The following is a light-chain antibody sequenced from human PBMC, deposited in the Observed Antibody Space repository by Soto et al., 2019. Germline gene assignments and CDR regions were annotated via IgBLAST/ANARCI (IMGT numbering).Light chain of an antibody. J-gene: IGLJ3*02. CDR2: DVT. Sequence: QSVLTQPRSVSGSPGQSVTISCTGTSSDVGSYNYVSWYQQHPGKVPKLMIYDVTKRPSGVPDRFSGSKSGNTASLSISGLQAEDEADYYCCSYAGSYPWVFGGGTKVTVL. CDR1: SSDVGSYNY. V-gene: IGLV2-11*01. CDR3: CSYAGSYPWV.